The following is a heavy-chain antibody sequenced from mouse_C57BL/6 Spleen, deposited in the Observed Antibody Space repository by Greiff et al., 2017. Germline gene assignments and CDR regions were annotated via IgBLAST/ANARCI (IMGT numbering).Heavy chain of an antibody. CDR2: ISYSGST. Sequence: VQLKESGPGLAKPSQTLSLTCSVTGYSITSDYWNWIRKFPGNKLEYMGYISYSGSTYYNPSLKSRISITRDTTKTQYYLQWNSVATEDTATYYCARSSGCSNPAWFAYWGQGTLVTVSA. V-gene: IGHV3-8*01. CDR3: ARSSGCSNPAWFAY. D-gene: IGHD3-2*02. J-gene: IGHJ3*01. CDR1: GYSITSDY.